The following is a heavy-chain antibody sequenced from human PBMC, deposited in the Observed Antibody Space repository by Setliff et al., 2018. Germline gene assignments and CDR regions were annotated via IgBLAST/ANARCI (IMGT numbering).Heavy chain of an antibody. CDR3: VREGLEDSGNYYGMDV. CDR2: INAGNGNT. D-gene: IGHD3-10*01. CDR1: GYTFTSYA. V-gene: IGHV1-3*01. J-gene: IGHJ6*02. Sequence: ASVKVSCKSSGYTFTSYAMHWVRQAPGQRLEWMGWINAGNGNTKYSQKFQGRVTITRDTSASTAYMELNSLTAGDTAVYYCVREGLEDSGNYYGMDVWGQGTTVTVSS.